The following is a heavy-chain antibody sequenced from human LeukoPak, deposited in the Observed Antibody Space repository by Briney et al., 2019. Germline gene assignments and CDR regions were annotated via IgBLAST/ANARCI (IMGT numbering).Heavy chain of an antibody. CDR1: GGSISSGGYS. D-gene: IGHD5-12*01. J-gene: IGHJ3*02. Sequence: SQTLSLTCAVSGGSISSGGYSWSWVRQPPGEGREWVGYIYHSGSTYYNPSLQSRVTISLDRSKNQFSLKLSSMTAADTAVYYCASGNTGYDRDSFDIWGQGTMVTVSS. CDR2: IYHSGST. V-gene: IGHV4-30-2*01. CDR3: ASGNTGYDRDSFDI.